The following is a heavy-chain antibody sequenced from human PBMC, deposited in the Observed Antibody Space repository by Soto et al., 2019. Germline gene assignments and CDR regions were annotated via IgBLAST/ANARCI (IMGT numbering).Heavy chain of an antibody. CDR2: IIPIYGTA. CDR3: ARDDGNYPLDY. CDR1: GGTFSSYA. D-gene: IGHD1-7*01. Sequence: SVKVSCKASGGTFSSYAISWVRQAPGQGLEWMGGIIPIYGTANYAQKFQGRVTITADASTSTAYMELSSLRSDDTAVYYCARDDGNYPLDYWGQGTLVTVSS. J-gene: IGHJ4*02. V-gene: IGHV1-69*13.